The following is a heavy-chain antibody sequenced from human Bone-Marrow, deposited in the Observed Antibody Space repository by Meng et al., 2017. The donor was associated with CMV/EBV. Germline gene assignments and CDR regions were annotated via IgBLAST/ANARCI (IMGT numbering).Heavy chain of an antibody. CDR1: GFTFSSYS. V-gene: IGHV3-48*04. J-gene: IGHJ5*02. CDR2: ISGSRRSI. Sequence: GESLKISCAASGFTFSSYSMNWVRQAPGMGLEWVSYISGSRRSIFHADSVKGRFTTSRDNARKSLSLQMNSLRVEDTAVYYCVRDRIECNAGRCSPGTTAWGQGTLVTVSS. CDR3: VRDRIECNAGRCSPGTTA. D-gene: IGHD2-15*01.